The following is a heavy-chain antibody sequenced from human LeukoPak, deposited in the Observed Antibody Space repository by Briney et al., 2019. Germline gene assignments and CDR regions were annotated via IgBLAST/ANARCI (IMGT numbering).Heavy chain of an antibody. CDR3: ARDRFKLRIGESGFDY. CDR2: ISSTGTTV. J-gene: IGHJ4*02. V-gene: IGHV3-11*01. CDR1: GFPFSDYY. D-gene: IGHD3-10*01. Sequence: PGGSLRLSCAASGFPFSDYYMSWIRQAPGKGLEWISLISSTGTTVCYGDSVKGRFTISRDNAKKSLYLQMNSLTVEDTAVYYCARDRFKLRIGESGFDYGGQGALVTVSS.